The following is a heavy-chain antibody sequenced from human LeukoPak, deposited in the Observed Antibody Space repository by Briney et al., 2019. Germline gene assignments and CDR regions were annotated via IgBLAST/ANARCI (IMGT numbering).Heavy chain of an antibody. D-gene: IGHD3-10*01. Sequence: PSETLSLTCTVSGGSISSYYWSWIRQPPGKGLEWIGYIYYSGSTNCNPSLKSRVTISVDTSKNQFSLKLSSVTAADTAVYYCARAPYGSGSRNYYMDVWGKGTTVTVSS. CDR3: ARAPYGSGSRNYYMDV. CDR2: IYYSGST. CDR1: GGSISSYY. V-gene: IGHV4-59*01. J-gene: IGHJ6*03.